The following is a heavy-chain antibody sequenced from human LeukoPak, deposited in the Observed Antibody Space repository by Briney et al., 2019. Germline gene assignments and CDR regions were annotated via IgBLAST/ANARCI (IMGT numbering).Heavy chain of an antibody. CDR2: INPNTGGT. CDR3: ARAGVWDYDDTSGYHNGAFDI. J-gene: IGHJ3*02. CDR1: GYTFTDYY. V-gene: IGHV1-2*02. D-gene: IGHD3-22*01. Sequence: GASVKVSCKASGYTFTDYYMHWVRQAPGQGLEWMGWINPNTGGTNYAQKFQGRVTMTRDTSISTAYMELSRLRSGDTAVYYCARAGVWDYDDTSGYHNGAFDIWGQGTMVTVSS.